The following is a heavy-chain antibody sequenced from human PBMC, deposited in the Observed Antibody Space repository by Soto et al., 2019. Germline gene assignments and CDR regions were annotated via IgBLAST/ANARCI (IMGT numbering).Heavy chain of an antibody. Sequence: QLQLQESGPGLVKPSETLSLTCTVSGGSISSSSYYWGWIRQPPGKGLEWMGSIYYSGSTYYNPSLKRRVTISVDTSKNQFSLKLSSVTAADTAVYYCARSSIAVAARVSCYFDYWGQGTLVTVSS. V-gene: IGHV4-39*01. D-gene: IGHD6-19*01. CDR2: IYYSGST. CDR3: ARSSIAVAARVSCYFDY. CDR1: GGSISSSSYY. J-gene: IGHJ4*02.